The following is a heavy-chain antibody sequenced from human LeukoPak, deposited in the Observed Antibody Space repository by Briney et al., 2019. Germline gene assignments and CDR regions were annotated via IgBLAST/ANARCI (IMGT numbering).Heavy chain of an antibody. CDR1: GYSFKNYG. V-gene: IGHV1-18*01. Sequence: ASVRVSCKASGYSFKNYGISWVRQAPGQGLEWMGWISAHDGETRCKQNLQGRVTMTTDTSTSTAYMDLTSLTTDDTAVYYCARVPSSAHQLFSSDYWGQGTLVTVSS. CDR2: ISAHDGET. D-gene: IGHD3-10*01. J-gene: IGHJ4*02. CDR3: ARVPSSAHQLFSSDY.